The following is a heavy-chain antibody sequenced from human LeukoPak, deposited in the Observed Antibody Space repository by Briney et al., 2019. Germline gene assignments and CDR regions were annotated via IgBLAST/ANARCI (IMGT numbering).Heavy chain of an antibody. D-gene: IGHD1-1*01. V-gene: IGHV4-39*07. Sequence: PETLSLTCTVSGGSISSSSYYWGWIRQPPGKGLEWIGSIYYSGSTYYNPSLKSRVTMSVDTSKNQFSLKLSSVTAADTAVYYCARGGTSHFDYWGQGTLVTVSS. CDR1: GGSISSSSYY. CDR2: IYYSGST. CDR3: ARGGTSHFDY. J-gene: IGHJ4*02.